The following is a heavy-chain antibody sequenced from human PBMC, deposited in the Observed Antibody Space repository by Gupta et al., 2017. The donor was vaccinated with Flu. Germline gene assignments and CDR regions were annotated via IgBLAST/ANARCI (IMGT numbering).Heavy chain of an antibody. D-gene: IGHD3-10*01. Sequence: ISWVRQAPGQGLEWMGAIAPTFGTTDYAPEFEGRVTFTAEKSTTTAYLEVTSLRPEDTATFYCPRDLDYGAETFDVWGQGSSVTVTS. V-gene: IGHV1-69*06. J-gene: IGHJ3*01. CDR2: IAPTFGTT. CDR3: PRDLDYGAETFDV.